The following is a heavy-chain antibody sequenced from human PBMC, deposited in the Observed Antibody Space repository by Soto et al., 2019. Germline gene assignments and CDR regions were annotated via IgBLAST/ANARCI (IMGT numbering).Heavy chain of an antibody. V-gene: IGHV4-59*11. D-gene: IGHD4-17*01. Sequence: LSLTCTVSGGSISSHYWSWVRQPPGKGLEWIGYLYYTGSTNYNASLKSQVTMSLDTSKNQFSLMLTSVTAADTAVYYCARVGATVTSQALGFDHWGQGILVTVSS. CDR3: ARVGATVTSQALGFDH. CDR2: LYYTGST. J-gene: IGHJ4*02. CDR1: GGSISSHY.